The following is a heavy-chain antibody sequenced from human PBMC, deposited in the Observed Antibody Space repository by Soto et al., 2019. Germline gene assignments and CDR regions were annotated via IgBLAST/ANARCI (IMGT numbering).Heavy chain of an antibody. CDR1: RFTFSKAW. Sequence: PGGSLRLSCVASRFTFSKAWMSWVRQAPGKGLEWVGHIKSQTDGGTTDYAAPVKGRFTISRDDSQNTLYLQMNSLKTEDTAVYYCTTGTWIQLWLPDFWGQGTLVTVSS. CDR2: IKSQTDGGTT. CDR3: TTGTWIQLWLPDF. D-gene: IGHD5-18*01. V-gene: IGHV3-15*01. J-gene: IGHJ4*02.